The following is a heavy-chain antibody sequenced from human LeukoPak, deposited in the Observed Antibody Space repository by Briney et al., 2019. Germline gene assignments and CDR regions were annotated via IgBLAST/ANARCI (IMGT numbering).Heavy chain of an antibody. V-gene: IGHV4-31*03. CDR3: ARASAGVAAAAN. D-gene: IGHD2-2*01. Sequence: PSETLSLTFTLSGGSISSGGYYWYWIRQHPGKGLEWIGHIYNSGSSYYNPSLKSRLTISVDTSKNQFSLKLSSVTAADTAVYYCARASAGVAAAANWGQGTLVTVSS. CDR1: GGSISSGGYY. CDR2: IYNSGSS. J-gene: IGHJ4*02.